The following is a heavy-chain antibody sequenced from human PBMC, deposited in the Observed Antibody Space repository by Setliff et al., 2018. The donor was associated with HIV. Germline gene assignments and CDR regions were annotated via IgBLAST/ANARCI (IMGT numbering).Heavy chain of an antibody. CDR3: ARAFSGYYFDY. CDR2: ISSSGGTI. J-gene: IGHJ4*02. V-gene: IGHV3-48*04. CDR1: GFTFSSYS. D-gene: IGHD3-3*01. Sequence: GGSLRLSCAASGFTFSSYSMNWVRQAPGKGLEWVSYISSSGGTIYYADSVKGRFTISRDNAEKSLYLQMNSLRADDTAVYYCARAFSGYYFDYWGQGTLVTVPS.